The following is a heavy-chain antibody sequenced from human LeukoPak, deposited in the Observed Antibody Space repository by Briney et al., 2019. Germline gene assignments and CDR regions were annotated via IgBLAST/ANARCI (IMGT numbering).Heavy chain of an antibody. J-gene: IGHJ6*03. CDR3: ARGGITMVRGVTRPYYMDV. CDR2: ISSSSSYI. V-gene: IGHV3-21*01. CDR1: GFTFSSYS. Sequence: GGSLRLSCAASGFTFSSYSMNWVRPAPGKGLEWVSSISSSSSYIYYADSVKGRFTISRDNAKNSLYLQMNSLRAEDTAVYYCARGGITMVRGVTRPYYMDVWGKGTTVTVSS. D-gene: IGHD3-10*01.